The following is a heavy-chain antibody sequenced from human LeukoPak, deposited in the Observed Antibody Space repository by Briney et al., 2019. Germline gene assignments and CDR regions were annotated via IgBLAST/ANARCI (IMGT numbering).Heavy chain of an antibody. CDR3: ARDLSSGGWTLEFDY. CDR1: GYTFTTYG. D-gene: IGHD1-1*01. V-gene: IGHV1-18*01. CDR2: ISGHTGNT. J-gene: IGHJ4*02. Sequence: ASVKVSCKTSGYTFTTYGVTWVRQAPGQGLQWMGWISGHTGNTKYAENFQGRISLTTDTSATTAYMELRSLTSDDTAVYYCARDLSSGGWTLEFDYWGQGSLVTVAP.